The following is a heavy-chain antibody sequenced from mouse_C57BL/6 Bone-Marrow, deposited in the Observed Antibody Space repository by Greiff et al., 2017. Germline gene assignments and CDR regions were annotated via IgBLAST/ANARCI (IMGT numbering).Heavy chain of an antibody. Sequence: VQLQQPGAELVKPGASVKMSCKASGYTFTSYWITWVKPRPGQGLAWIGDIYPGSGSTNYNEKFKSKATLTVDTSSSTAYMQLSSQTSEDSAVYYCDTTVVVPHWYFDVWGTGTTVTVSS. CDR3: DTTVVVPHWYFDV. J-gene: IGHJ1*03. CDR2: IYPGSGST. D-gene: IGHD1-1*01. CDR1: GYTFTSYW. V-gene: IGHV1-55*01.